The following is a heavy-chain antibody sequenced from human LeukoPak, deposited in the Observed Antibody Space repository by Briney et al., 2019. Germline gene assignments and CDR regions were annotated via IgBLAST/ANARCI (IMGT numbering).Heavy chain of an antibody. V-gene: IGHV1-69*13. J-gene: IGHJ4*02. D-gene: IGHD3-22*01. Sequence: ASVKVSCKASGYTFTGYYMHWVRQAPGQGLEWMGGIIPIFGTPDYAQKFQGRVTISADESTSTAYMELSRLRSEDTAVYYCAKLGVGSYDGSGYIDYWGQGTLVTVSS. CDR1: GYTFTGYY. CDR3: AKLGVGSYDGSGYIDY. CDR2: IIPIFGTP.